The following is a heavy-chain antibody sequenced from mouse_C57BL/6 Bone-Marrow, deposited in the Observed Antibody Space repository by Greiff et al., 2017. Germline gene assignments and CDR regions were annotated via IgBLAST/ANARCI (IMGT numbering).Heavy chain of an antibody. CDR3: AISIYWYFYV. CDR2: LNPNNGGT. V-gene: IGHV1-26*01. J-gene: IGHJ1*03. CDR1: GYTFTDYY. Sequence: EVQLQQSGPELVKPGASVKISCKASGYTFTDYYMNWVKQSHGKSLEWIGDLNPNNGGTSYNQKFKGKATLNVDKSSSTAYMELRSLTSEDSAFYYYAISIYWYFYVWGTGTTVTVSS.